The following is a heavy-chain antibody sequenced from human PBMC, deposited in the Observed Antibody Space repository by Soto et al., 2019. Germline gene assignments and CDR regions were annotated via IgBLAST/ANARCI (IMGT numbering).Heavy chain of an antibody. V-gene: IGHV1-18*04. CDR2: INAYNGNT. Sequence: QVQLVQSGAEVKKPGASVKVSCKASGYTFTNYGITWVRQAPGQGLEWMGWINAYNGNTNYAQKVQGRVTMTPDTSTSTDYMELRSLRSDDTAVYYCERDFLVGAAPPKWFDPWGQGTLVTVSS. CDR1: GYTFTNYG. D-gene: IGHD1-26*01. J-gene: IGHJ5*02. CDR3: ERDFLVGAAPPKWFDP.